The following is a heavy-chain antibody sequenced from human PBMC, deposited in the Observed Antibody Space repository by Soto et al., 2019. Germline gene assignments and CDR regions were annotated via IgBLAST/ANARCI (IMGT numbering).Heavy chain of an antibody. J-gene: IGHJ6*03. CDR1: GGSISSSSYY. Sequence: QSQTLSLTCTVSGGSISSSSYYWGWIRQPPGKGLEWIGSIYYSGSTYYNPSLKSRVTISVDTSKNQFSLKLSSVTAADTAVYYCARRDSCRSTSCYMSYYYYYMDVWGKGTTVTVSS. V-gene: IGHV4-39*01. D-gene: IGHD2-2*02. CDR2: IYYSGST. CDR3: ARRDSCRSTSCYMSYYYYYMDV.